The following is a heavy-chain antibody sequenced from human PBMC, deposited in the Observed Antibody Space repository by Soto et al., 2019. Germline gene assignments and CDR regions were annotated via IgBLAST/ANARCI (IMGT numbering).Heavy chain of an antibody. Sequence: GGSLRLSCTASGFTVSSNYMSWVRQAPGKGLEWVSVIYSGGSTYYADSVKGRFTISRDNSKNTLYLQMNSLRAEDTAVYYCARGDGRSTSCYETGRDDACDIWGRGTMVTVSS. V-gene: IGHV3-66*01. CDR3: ARGDGRSTSCYETGRDDACDI. CDR1: GFTVSSNY. D-gene: IGHD2-2*01. CDR2: IYSGGST. J-gene: IGHJ3*02.